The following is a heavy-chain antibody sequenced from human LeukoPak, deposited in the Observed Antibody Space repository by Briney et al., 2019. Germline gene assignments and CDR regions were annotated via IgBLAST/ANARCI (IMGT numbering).Heavy chain of an antibody. V-gene: IGHV3-74*01. J-gene: IGHJ4*02. Sequence: GGSLRLSLAASGCTFSDDWVHFFRQAPGKGLVWVSRISSDESITTYADSVKGRFTISRDNAKNTLYLQMNRLRAEDAAVYYCARDLVGIISGYFYYWGQGTLVTVSS. CDR2: ISSDESIT. CDR1: GCTFSDDW. CDR3: ARDLVGIISGYFYY. D-gene: IGHD3-22*01.